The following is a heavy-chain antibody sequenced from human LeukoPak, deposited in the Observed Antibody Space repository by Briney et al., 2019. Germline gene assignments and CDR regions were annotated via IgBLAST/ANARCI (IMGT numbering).Heavy chain of an antibody. CDR2: ISAYNGDT. CDR1: GYSFTTFG. D-gene: IGHD6-13*01. J-gene: IGHJ4*02. CDR3: GRDKAEAVCYFDY. Sequence: GASVKVSCKASGYSFTTFGISWVRQAPGQGLEWMGWISAYNGDTMYAQKFQDRVTMTTDTSTNTAYMDLRSLTSDDTAVYYCGRDKAEAVCYFDYWGQGTLVTVSS. V-gene: IGHV1-18*01.